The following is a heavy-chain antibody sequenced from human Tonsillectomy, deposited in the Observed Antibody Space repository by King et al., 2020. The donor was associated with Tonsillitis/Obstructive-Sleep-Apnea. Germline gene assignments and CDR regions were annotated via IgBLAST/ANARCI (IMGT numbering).Heavy chain of an antibody. CDR2: ISGRADNT. CDR1: GLTSKNFA. V-gene: IGHV3-23*04. D-gene: IGHD3-3*02. CDR3: AKATRSIYDY. Sequence: VQLVESGGGLLQPGGSLTLSCEVSGLTSKNFAMSWVRQAPGKGLEWVSTISGRADNTYIADSVKGRITVSRDNSKNTMDLQLNGQRPEDTAIYYCAKATRSIYDYWGQGTLVTVSS. J-gene: IGHJ4*02.